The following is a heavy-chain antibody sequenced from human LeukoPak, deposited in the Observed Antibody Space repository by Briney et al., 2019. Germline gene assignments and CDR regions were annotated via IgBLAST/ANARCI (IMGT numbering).Heavy chain of an antibody. Sequence: PWGSLRLSCAASGFTVSSNYMSWVRQAPGKGLEWVSVIYSGGSTYYADSVKGRFTISRDNSKNTLYLQMNGLRAEDTAAYYCARDYYGSGGETYNWFDPWGQGTLVTVSS. CDR1: GFTVSSNY. D-gene: IGHD3-10*01. CDR2: IYSGGST. V-gene: IGHV3-66*01. J-gene: IGHJ5*02. CDR3: ARDYYGSGGETYNWFDP.